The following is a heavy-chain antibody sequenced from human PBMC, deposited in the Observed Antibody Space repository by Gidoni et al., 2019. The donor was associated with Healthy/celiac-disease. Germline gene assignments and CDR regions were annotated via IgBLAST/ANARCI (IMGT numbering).Heavy chain of an antibody. CDR2: INHSGST. Sequence: QVQLQQWGAGLLKPSETLSLTCAVSGGSFSGYYWSWIRQPPGKGLEWIGEINHSGSTNYNPSLKRRVTISVDTSKNQFSLKLSSVTAADTAVYYCARGPTAVAAHEGAFDIWGQGTMVTVSS. V-gene: IGHV4-34*01. J-gene: IGHJ3*02. CDR1: GGSFSGYY. CDR3: ARGPTAVAAHEGAFDI. D-gene: IGHD6-19*01.